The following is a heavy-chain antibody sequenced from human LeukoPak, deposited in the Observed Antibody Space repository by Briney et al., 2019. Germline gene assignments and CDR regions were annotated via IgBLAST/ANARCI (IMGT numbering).Heavy chain of an antibody. CDR3: ARGYYYGSGSYYPVPLYMDV. V-gene: IGHV1-2*06. CDR1: GYTFTGHY. CDR2: INPNIGGT. D-gene: IGHD3-10*01. Sequence: ASVKVSCKASGYTFTGHYIHWVRQAPGQGLEWMGRINPNIGGTTYAQNFEGRVTMTRDTSISTVYMELSRLRSDDTAVYYCARGYYYGSGSYYPVPLYMDVWGKGTTVTVS. J-gene: IGHJ6*03.